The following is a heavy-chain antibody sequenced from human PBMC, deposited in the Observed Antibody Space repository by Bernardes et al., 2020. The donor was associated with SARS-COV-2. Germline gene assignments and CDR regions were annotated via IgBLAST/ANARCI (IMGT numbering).Heavy chain of an antibody. CDR2: INPNGGGT. CDR1: GYIFTDFY. Sequence: ASVKVSCKASGYIFTDFYIHWVRQAPGQGLEWMGWINPNGGGTNYAQNFQGRVIMTRDTSISTAYMELRRLRSDDAAIYYCARGPSYGFWPDYWGQGTLITVSS. CDR3: ARGPSYGFWPDY. J-gene: IGHJ4*01. D-gene: IGHD4-17*01. V-gene: IGHV1-2*02.